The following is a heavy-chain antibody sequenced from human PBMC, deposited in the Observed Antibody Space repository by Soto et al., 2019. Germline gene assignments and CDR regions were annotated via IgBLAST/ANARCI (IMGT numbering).Heavy chain of an antibody. D-gene: IGHD3-3*01. Sequence: PSETLSRTCTVSGGSISSSSYYWGWIRQPPGKGLEWIGSIYYSGSTYYNPSLKSRVTISVDTSKNQFSLKLSSVTAADTAVYYCARRGYDVWSGYYYYCLDGWRQGNKVTV. CDR2: IYYSGST. V-gene: IGHV4-39*01. CDR1: GGSISSSSYY. J-gene: IGHJ6*02. CDR3: ARRGYDVWSGYYYYCLDG.